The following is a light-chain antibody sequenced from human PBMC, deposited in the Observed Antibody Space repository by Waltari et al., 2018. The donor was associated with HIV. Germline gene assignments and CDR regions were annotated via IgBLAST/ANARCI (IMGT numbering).Light chain of an antibody. CDR2: AAS. CDR3: HQYNTWPPFT. J-gene: IGKJ3*01. Sequence: EVLLTQSPAILSVSPGEEAILSCRASQSVGVNLAWYQQKPGQGPRLLIYAASTRATGTPARFSGSGSGTDFTLTISSLQSEDCAVYYCHQYNTWPPFTFGPGTKVDI. CDR1: QSVGVN. V-gene: IGKV3-15*01.